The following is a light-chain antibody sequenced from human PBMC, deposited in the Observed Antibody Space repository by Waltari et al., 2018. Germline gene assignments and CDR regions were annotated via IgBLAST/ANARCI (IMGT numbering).Light chain of an antibody. CDR1: RSDGGGYNY. J-gene: IGLJ1*01. CDR3: SSYTSSSTFYV. V-gene: IGLV2-14*01. CDR2: DVS. Sequence: QSALTQPASVSGSPGPSITISCTGTRSDGGGYNYVSWYQQHPGKAPKLMIYDVSKRPSGVSNRFSGSKSGNTASLTISGLQAEDEADYYCSSYTSSSTFYVFGTGTKVTVL.